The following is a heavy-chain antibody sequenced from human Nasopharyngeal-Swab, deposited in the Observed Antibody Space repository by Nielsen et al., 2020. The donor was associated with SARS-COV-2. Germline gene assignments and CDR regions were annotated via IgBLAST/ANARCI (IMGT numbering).Heavy chain of an antibody. CDR1: GGTFSSYA. D-gene: IGHD6-25*01. CDR3: ARAPFQRLVDY. J-gene: IGHJ4*02. V-gene: IGHV1-69*06. Sequence: SVKVSCKASGGTFSSYAISWVRQAPGQGLEWMGRIIPIFGTANYAQNFQDRVTLTADKSTSTAYMELSSLRSEDTAVYYCARAPFQRLVDYWGQGTLVTVSS. CDR2: IIPIFGTA.